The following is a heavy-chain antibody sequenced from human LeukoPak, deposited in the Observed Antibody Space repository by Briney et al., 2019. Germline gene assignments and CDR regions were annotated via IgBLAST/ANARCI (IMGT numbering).Heavy chain of an antibody. CDR2: IYSGGTT. V-gene: IGHV3-66*01. J-gene: IGHJ4*02. CDR1: GFNFTRYA. CDR3: ARGVY. Sequence: GGSLRLSCATSGFNFTRYAMSWVRQAPGKGLEWVSLIYSGGTTYYADSVKGRFTISRDNAKNTLYLQMNSLRAEDTAVYYCARGVYWGQGTLVTVSS.